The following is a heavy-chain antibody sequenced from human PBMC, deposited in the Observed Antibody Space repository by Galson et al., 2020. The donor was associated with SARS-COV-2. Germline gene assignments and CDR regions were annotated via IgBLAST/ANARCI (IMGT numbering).Heavy chain of an antibody. V-gene: IGHV3-21*01. D-gene: IGHD6-13*01. Sequence: NSGGSLRLPSAASGFTFSSYSMNWVRQAPGKGLDWVSSISSSIIYIYYADSVKGRFTISRDNAKNSLYLQMNSLRAEDTAVYYCASIAAAGPETYYCCGMDVWGQGTTVPVSS. CDR3: ASIAAAGPETYYCCGMDV. CDR1: GFTFSSYS. J-gene: IGHJ6*02. CDR2: ISSSIIYI.